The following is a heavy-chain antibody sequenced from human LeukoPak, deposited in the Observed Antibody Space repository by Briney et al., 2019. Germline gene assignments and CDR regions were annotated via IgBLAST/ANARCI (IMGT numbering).Heavy chain of an antibody. J-gene: IGHJ4*02. V-gene: IGHV4-39*01. CDR3: ESHRGYSYGYNY. D-gene: IGHD5-18*01. CDR1: GGSISSSSYY. CDR2: IYYSGST. Sequence: KASETLSLTCTVSGGSISSSSYYWGWIRQPPGKGLEWIGSIYYSGSTYYNPSLKSRVTISVDTSRNQFSLKLSSVTAADTAVYYCESHRGYSYGYNYWGQGTLVTVSS.